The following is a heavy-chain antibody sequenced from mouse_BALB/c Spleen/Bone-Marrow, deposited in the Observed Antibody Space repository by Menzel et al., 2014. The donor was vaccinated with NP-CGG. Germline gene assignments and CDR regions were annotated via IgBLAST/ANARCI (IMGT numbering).Heavy chain of an antibody. D-gene: IGHD1-1*01. V-gene: IGHV3-8*02. CDR3: ASPLITTVVAPFAY. Sequence: EVHLVESGPSLVKPSQTLSLTCSVTGDSIXSGYWNWIRKFPGNKLEYMGYISYSGSTYYNPSLKSRISITRDTSKNXYYLQLNSVTTEDTATYYCASPLITTVVAPFAYWGQGTLVTVSA. J-gene: IGHJ3*01. CDR2: ISYSGST. CDR1: GDSIXSGY.